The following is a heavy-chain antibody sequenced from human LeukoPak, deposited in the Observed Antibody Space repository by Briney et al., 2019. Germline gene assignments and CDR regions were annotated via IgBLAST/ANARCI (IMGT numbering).Heavy chain of an antibody. CDR3: ARDGGLHTNFDY. CDR1: GFSFRNYW. CDR2: TKQDGSAE. J-gene: IGHJ4*02. Sequence: GGSLRLSCAASGFSFRNYWMGWVRQAPGKGLEWVANTKQDGSAEYYADYVRGRFTASRDNANNLLYLQMNRLRAEDTAVYYCARDGGLHTNFDYWGQGTLLADSS. D-gene: IGHD2-15*01. V-gene: IGHV3-7*01.